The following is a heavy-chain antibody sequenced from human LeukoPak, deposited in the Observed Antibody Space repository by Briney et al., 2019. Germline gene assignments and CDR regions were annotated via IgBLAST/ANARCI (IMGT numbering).Heavy chain of an antibody. Sequence: GGSLRLSCAASGFTFSSYAMSWVRQAPGKGLEWVSAISGSGGSTYYADSVKGRFTISRDNSKNTLYLQMNSLRAEDTAVYYCAKLLRGTVVPYYDYWGQGTLVTVSS. CDR2: ISGSGGST. CDR3: AKLLRGTVVPYYDY. J-gene: IGHJ4*02. D-gene: IGHD3-10*01. CDR1: GFTFSSYA. V-gene: IGHV3-23*01.